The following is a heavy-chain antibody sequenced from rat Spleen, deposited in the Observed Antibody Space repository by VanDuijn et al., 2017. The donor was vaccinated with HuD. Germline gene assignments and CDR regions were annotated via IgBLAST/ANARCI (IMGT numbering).Heavy chain of an antibody. Sequence: EVQLVESGGGLVQPGRSMKLSCAASGFTFSNYDMAWVRQAPKKVLEWVATISYDGSSTNYRDSVKGRFTISRDNAKSTLYLQMDSLRSEDTATYYCARHENYYGFDYWGQGVMVTVSS. CDR1: GFTFSNYD. D-gene: IGHD1-1*01. J-gene: IGHJ2*01. V-gene: IGHV5-7*01. CDR3: ARHENYYGFDY. CDR2: ISYDGSST.